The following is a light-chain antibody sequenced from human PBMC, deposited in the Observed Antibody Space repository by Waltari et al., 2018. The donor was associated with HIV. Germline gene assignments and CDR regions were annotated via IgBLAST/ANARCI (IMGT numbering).Light chain of an antibody. V-gene: IGLV3-1*01. CDR2: ERN. CDR3: QAWDNTIAV. J-gene: IGLJ2*01. CDR1: RLAGQI. Sequence: YDVSQSDPVSVSPGQRVTIPCVGDRLAGQIVTWYQLKPGRSPQLVIDERNRRASGIPDRFSASKSGKTATLTIRGIQPADEGQYFCQAWDNTIAVFGGGT.